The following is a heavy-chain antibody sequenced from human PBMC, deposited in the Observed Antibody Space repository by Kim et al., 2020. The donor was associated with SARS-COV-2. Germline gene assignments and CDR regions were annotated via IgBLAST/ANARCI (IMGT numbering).Heavy chain of an antibody. J-gene: IGHJ4*02. CDR3: AKEYPRPLNYFDY. CDR1: GFTFSSYG. V-gene: IGHV3-30*18. CDR2: ISYDGSNK. Sequence: GGSLRLSCAASGFTFSSYGMHWVRQAPGKGLEWVAVISYDGSNKYYADSVKGRFTISRDNSKNTLYLQMNSLRAEDTAVYYCAKEYPRPLNYFDYWGQGTLVTVSS. D-gene: IGHD2-2*02.